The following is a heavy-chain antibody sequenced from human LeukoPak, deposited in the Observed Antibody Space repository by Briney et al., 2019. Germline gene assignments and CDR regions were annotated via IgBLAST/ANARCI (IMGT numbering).Heavy chain of an antibody. J-gene: IGHJ4*02. D-gene: IGHD7-27*01. CDR2: IYPGDSDT. V-gene: IGHV5-51*01. CDR3: ARANWGSRSHYFDY. CDR1: GYSFTSYW. Sequence: GEPMKISCKGSGYSFTSYWIGWVRQMPGKGLAWMGIIYPGDSDTRYSPSFQGQVTISADKSISTAYLQWSSLKASDTAMYYCARANWGSRSHYFDYWGQGTLVTVPS.